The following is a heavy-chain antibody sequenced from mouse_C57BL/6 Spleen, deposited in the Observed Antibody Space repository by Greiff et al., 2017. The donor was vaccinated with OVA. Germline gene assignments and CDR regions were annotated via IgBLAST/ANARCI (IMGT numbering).Heavy chain of an antibody. CDR2: INPNNGGT. V-gene: IGHV1-18*01. CDR1: GYTFTDYN. CDR3: ARWTGTEGFDY. D-gene: IGHD4-1*01. Sequence: DVHLVESGPELVKPGASVKIPCKASGYTFTDYNMDWVKQSHGKSLEWIGDINPNNGGTIYNQKFKGKATLTVDKSSSTAYMELRSLTSEDTAVYYCARWTGTEGFDYWGQGTTLTVSS. J-gene: IGHJ2*01.